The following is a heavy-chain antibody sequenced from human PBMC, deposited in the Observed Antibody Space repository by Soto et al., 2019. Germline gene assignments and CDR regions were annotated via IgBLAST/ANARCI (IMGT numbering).Heavy chain of an antibody. CDR3: PRPQKPAARLSAFDY. CDR1: GYNFPYFW. J-gene: IGHJ4*02. Sequence: PGESLKISCEGSGYNFPYFWITWVRQMPGKGLEWMGTIDPSDSYTDYSPSFQGHVSLSADKSSSTAYLQWSSLKASDTAMYYCPRPQKPAARLSAFDYWGQGTPVTVSS. CDR2: IDPSDSYT. D-gene: IGHD1-1*01. V-gene: IGHV5-10-1*01.